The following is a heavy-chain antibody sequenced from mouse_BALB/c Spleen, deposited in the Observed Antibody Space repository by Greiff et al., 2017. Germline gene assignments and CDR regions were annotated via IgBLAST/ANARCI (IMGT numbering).Heavy chain of an antibody. V-gene: IGHV6-6*02. CDR3: TRKNYRYAWFAY. CDR2: IRLKSNNYAT. J-gene: IGHJ3*01. Sequence: EVKLQESGGGLVQPGGSMKLSCVASGFTFSNYWMNWVRQSPEKGLEWVAEIRLKSNNYATHYAESVKGRFTISRDDSKSSVYLQMNNLRAEDTGIYYCTRKNYRYAWFAYWGQGTLVTVSA. CDR1: GFTFSNYW. D-gene: IGHD2-14*01.